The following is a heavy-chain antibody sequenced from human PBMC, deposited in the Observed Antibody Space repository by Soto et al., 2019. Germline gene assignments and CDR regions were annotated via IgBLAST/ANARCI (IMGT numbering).Heavy chain of an antibody. CDR3: ARVRCSGGSCLIDAFDI. V-gene: IGHV3-21*01. J-gene: IGHJ3*02. CDR2: ISSSSSYI. D-gene: IGHD2-15*01. Sequence: PGGSLRLSCAASGFTFSSYGMNWVRQAPGKGLEWVSSISSSSSYIYYADSVKGRFTISRDNAKNSLYLQMNSLRAEDTAVYYYARVRCSGGSCLIDAFDIWGQGTMVTVSS. CDR1: GFTFSSYG.